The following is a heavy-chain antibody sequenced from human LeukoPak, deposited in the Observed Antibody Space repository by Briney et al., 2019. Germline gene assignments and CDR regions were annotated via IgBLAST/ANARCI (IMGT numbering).Heavy chain of an antibody. CDR3: ARRYDFWSGYYGWFDP. CDR2: ISISGYSP. D-gene: IGHD3-3*01. J-gene: IGHJ5*02. V-gene: IGHV3-11*04. Sequence: GGSLTLSCAVWGFTFKNYYMRWIRRAPGKGLEWISYISISGYSPYYADSVKGRFTIYRDNAKNSLYLQMNNLRPEDTAFYYCARRYDFWSGYYGWFDPWGEGTLVTVSS. CDR1: GFTFKNYY.